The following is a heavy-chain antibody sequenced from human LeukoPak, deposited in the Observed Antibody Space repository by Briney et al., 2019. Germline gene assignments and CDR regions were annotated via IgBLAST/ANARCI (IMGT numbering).Heavy chain of an antibody. D-gene: IGHD6-13*01. CDR2: IRSKAYGGTT. J-gene: IGHJ4*02. V-gene: IGHV3-49*05. CDR1: GFTFGDYA. CDR3: TREDHSSSSDY. Sequence: KSGGSLRLSCTASGFTFGDYAMSWFRKAPGKGLEWVGFIRSKAYGGTTEYAASVKGRLTISRDDSKSIAYLQMNSLKTEDTAVYYCTREDHSSSSDYWGQGTLVTVSS.